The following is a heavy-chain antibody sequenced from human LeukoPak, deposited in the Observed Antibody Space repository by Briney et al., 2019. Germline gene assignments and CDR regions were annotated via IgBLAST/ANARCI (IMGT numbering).Heavy chain of an antibody. CDR2: ISHSGST. CDR3: ARGFHYYGSGSYHFDY. CDR1: GGSFSGYY. Sequence: SETLSLSCAVYGGSFSGYYWSWIRQPPGKGLEWIGEISHSGSTNYNPSLKSRVTISVDTSKNQFSLKLSSVTAADTAVYYCARGFHYYGSGSYHFDYWGQGTLVTVSS. D-gene: IGHD3-10*01. V-gene: IGHV4-34*01. J-gene: IGHJ4*02.